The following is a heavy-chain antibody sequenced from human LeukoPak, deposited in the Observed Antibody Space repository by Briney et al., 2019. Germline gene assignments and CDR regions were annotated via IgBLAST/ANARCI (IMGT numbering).Heavy chain of an antibody. J-gene: IGHJ4*02. CDR3: ATLGIGDYVWGSYRL. CDR1: GYTFINYY. D-gene: IGHD3-16*02. V-gene: IGHV1-46*01. CDR2: INPAGGRT. Sequence: GASVKVSCKASGYTFINYYMHWVRQAPGQGLEWMGIINPAGGRTNYAQKFQGRVTMTSDTSTSTVYMDLTSLISEDTAVYYCATLGIGDYVWGSYRLWGQGTLVTVSS.